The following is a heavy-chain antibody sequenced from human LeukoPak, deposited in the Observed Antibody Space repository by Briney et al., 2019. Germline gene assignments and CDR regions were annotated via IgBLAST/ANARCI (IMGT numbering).Heavy chain of an antibody. V-gene: IGHV3-23*01. CDR2: ISGSGGST. CDR1: GFTFSSYA. CDR3: AKDREDYYGSSYYFDY. J-gene: IGHJ4*02. D-gene: IGHD3-22*01. Sequence: GGSLRLSCAASGFTFSSYAMSWVRQAPGKGLEWVSAISGSGGSTYYADSVKGRFTISRDNSKNTLYLQMNSLRAEDTAVYYCAKDREDYYGSSYYFDYWGQGTLVTVSS.